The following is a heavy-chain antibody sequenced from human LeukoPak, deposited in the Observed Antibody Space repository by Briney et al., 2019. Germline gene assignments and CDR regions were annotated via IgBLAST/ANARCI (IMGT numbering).Heavy chain of an antibody. V-gene: IGHV4-4*07. CDR1: GGSISSYY. D-gene: IGHD2/OR15-2a*01. CDR3: ARAVSGLHDAFDI. J-gene: IGHJ3*02. CDR2: IYTSGST. Sequence: TSETLSLTCTVSGGSISSYYWSWIRQPAGKAVEWIGRIYTSGSTNYNPSLKSRVTMSEDTSKNQFSLKLSSVTAADTAVYYCARAVSGLHDAFDIWGQGTMVTVSS.